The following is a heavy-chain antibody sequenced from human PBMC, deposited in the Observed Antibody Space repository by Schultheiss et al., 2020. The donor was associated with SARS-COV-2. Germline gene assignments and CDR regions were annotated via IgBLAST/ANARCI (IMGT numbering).Heavy chain of an antibody. CDR3: ARAAITGYDAYFDY. CDR2: INPNSGGT. J-gene: IGHJ4*02. CDR1: GYTFTGYY. D-gene: IGHD1-20*01. Sequence: ASVKVSCKASGYTFTGYYMHWVRQAPGQGLEWMGWINPNSGGTNYAQKFQGWVTMTRDTSLNTAYMELSRLRSDDTAVDYCARAAITGYDAYFDYWGQGTLVTVSS. V-gene: IGHV1-2*04.